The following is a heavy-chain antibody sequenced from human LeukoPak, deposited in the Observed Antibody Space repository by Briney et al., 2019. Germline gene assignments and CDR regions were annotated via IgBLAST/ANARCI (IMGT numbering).Heavy chain of an antibody. CDR1: GGSFSSSDYY. CDR2: IYTSGST. J-gene: IGHJ4*02. CDR3: ASLPTETWGVDY. Sequence: KSSETLSLTCTVSGGSFSSSDYYWSWIRQPAGKGLEWIGRIYTSGSTNYNPSLKSRVTMSVDTSKNQFSLKLSSVTAADTAVYYCASLPTETWGVDYWGQGTLVTVSS. V-gene: IGHV4-61*02. D-gene: IGHD3-10*01.